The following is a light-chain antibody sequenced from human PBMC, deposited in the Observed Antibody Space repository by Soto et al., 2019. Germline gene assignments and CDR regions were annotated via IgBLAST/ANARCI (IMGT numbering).Light chain of an antibody. CDR3: QQDHSRIT. Sequence: QVTLSPASLSASVGNRVTIPCRASQGISNYLAWYQQKPGKVPKLLIHAASTLQSGVPSRFSGSGSGTDFTFTSSSLQPEDVATYYCQQDHSRITFGRGTRLEIK. CDR2: AAS. V-gene: IGKV1-27*01. CDR1: QGISNY. J-gene: IGKJ5*01.